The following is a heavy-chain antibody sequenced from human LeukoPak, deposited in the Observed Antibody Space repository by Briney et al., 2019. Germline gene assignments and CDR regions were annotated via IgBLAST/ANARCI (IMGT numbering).Heavy chain of an antibody. D-gene: IGHD6-19*01. V-gene: IGHV3-21*01. CDR3: ARDQLYSSGWYGMVGYYYYMDV. CDR1: GFTFSSYS. CDR2: ISSSSSNI. Sequence: GGSLRLSCAASGFTFSSYSMNWVRQAPGKGLEWVSSISSSSSNIYYADSVKGRFSISRDNAKNSLYLQMNSLSAEDTAMYYCARDQLYSSGWYGMVGYYYYMDVWGKGTTVTISS. J-gene: IGHJ6*03.